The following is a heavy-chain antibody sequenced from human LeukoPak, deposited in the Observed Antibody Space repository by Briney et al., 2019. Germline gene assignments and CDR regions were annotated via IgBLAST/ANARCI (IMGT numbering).Heavy chain of an antibody. CDR3: ARDLLDTYYYGPGSYEGPDY. D-gene: IGHD3-10*01. V-gene: IGHV3-30*04. J-gene: IGHJ4*02. Sequence: GGSLRLSCAASGFTFSSYAIHWVRQAPGKGLEWVAVISYDGSKKYYADSVKGRFTTSRDNSKNTLYLQMNSLRAEDTAVYYCARDLLDTYYYGPGSYEGPDYWGQGTLVTVSS. CDR2: ISYDGSKK. CDR1: GFTFSSYA.